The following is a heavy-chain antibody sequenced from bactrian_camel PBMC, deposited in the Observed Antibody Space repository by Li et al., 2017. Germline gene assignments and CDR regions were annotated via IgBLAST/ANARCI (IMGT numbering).Heavy chain of an antibody. CDR1: GFTFDDSD. V-gene: IGHV3S55*01. CDR2: ISSDGRT. D-gene: IGHD6*01. Sequence: QLVEFGGGSVQAGETLRLSCTASGFTFDDSDMGWYRQPPGKRCELVASISSDGRTYYTDSAKGRFTISRDNAENTMYLQLNSLKTEDMAMYYCANSDGGSWFSRDFIYWGLGTQVTVS. CDR3: ANSDGGSWFSRDFIY. J-gene: IGHJ6*01.